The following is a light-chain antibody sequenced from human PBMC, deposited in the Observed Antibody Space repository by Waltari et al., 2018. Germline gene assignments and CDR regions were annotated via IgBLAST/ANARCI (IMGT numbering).Light chain of an antibody. Sequence: QSVLTQPPSASGTPGQRVTISCSGSSSTIGSNTVNWYQQLPGAAPKLLIFGDYQRPSGVPDRFSGSKSGTSASLAISGLQSEDEADYYCAAWDDSLNGVVFGGGSKLTVL. CDR2: GDY. CDR3: AAWDDSLNGVV. V-gene: IGLV1-44*01. CDR1: SSTIGSNT. J-gene: IGLJ2*01.